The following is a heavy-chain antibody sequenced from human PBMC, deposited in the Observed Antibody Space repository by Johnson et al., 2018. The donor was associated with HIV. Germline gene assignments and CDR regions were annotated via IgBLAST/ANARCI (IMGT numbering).Heavy chain of an antibody. Sequence: VQLVESGGGLVQPGRSLRLSCAASGFTFDDYAMHWVRQAPGKGLEWVSGISWNSGSIGYADSVKGRFTISRDNSKNTLYLQMNSLRAEDTAVYYCAKGIAAAASGAFDIWGQGTMVTVSS. V-gene: IGHV3-9*01. CDR2: ISWNSGSI. CDR3: AKGIAAAASGAFDI. J-gene: IGHJ3*02. CDR1: GFTFDDYA. D-gene: IGHD6-13*01.